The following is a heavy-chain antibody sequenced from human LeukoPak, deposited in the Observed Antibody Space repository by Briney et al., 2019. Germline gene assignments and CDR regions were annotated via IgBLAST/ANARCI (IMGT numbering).Heavy chain of an antibody. J-gene: IGHJ6*04. CDR1: GGTLNTYA. V-gene: IGHV1-69*13. D-gene: IGHD6-13*01. CDR2: IIPIFGTA. Sequence: ASVKVSCKASGGTLNTYAITWVRQAPGQGLEWMGGIIPIFGTANYAQKFQGRVTITADESTSTAYMELSSLRSEDTAVYYCARAGDSRAPVDVWGKGTTVTVSS. CDR3: ARAGDSRAPVDV.